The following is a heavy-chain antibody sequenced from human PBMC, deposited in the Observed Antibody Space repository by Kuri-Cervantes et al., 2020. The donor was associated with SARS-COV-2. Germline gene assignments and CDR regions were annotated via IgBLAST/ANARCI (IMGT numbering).Heavy chain of an antibody. J-gene: IGHJ3*02. V-gene: IGHV3-64*01. CDR1: GFTFSRNA. Sequence: GGSLRLSCAASGFTFSRNAMHWVRQAPGKGLEYVSSISDNGGSTYYANSVKGRFAISRDNSKNTLYLQMNSLRAEDTAVYYCARDQDDYSNYHAFDIWGQGRMVTVSS. CDR2: ISDNGGST. CDR3: ARDQDDYSNYHAFDI. D-gene: IGHD4-11*01.